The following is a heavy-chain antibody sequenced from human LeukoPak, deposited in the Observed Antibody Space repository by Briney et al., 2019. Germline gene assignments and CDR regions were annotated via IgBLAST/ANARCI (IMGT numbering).Heavy chain of an antibody. Sequence: GGSLRLSCAASGFNFRDHWMDWVRQAPGKGLEWVGHIKTDGSETYYLDSLRGRFSISRDNTNNALYLQMSSLRVEDTAVYYCVKNNGWFHLAQWGQGTLVTVSS. V-gene: IGHV3-7*03. CDR2: IKTDGSET. D-gene: IGHD6-19*01. CDR3: VKNNGWFHLAQ. J-gene: IGHJ4*02. CDR1: GFNFRDHW.